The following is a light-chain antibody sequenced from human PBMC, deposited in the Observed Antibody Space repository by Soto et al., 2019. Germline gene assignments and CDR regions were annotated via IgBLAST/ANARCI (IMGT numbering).Light chain of an antibody. CDR2: GAS. Sequence: EIVLTQSPGTLSLSPGDGATLSCRASQSVASSYLAWYQQKPGQAPRLLIYGASNRATGIPDRFSCGGSGTDFNLTISRLEPEDFALYYCQQYGSSSYTFGQGTKLEIK. CDR1: QSVASSY. J-gene: IGKJ2*01. V-gene: IGKV3-20*01. CDR3: QQYGSSSYT.